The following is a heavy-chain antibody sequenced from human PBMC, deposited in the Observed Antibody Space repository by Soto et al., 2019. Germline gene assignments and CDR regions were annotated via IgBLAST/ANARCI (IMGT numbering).Heavy chain of an antibody. V-gene: IGHV4-59*01. CDR2: IYYSGST. J-gene: IGHJ4*02. CDR1: GGSIISYY. Sequence: PSETLSLTCTVSGGSIISYYWSWIRQPPGKGLEWIGYIYYSGSTNYNPSLKSRVTISVDTSKNQFPLKLSSVTAADTAVYYCARSSSSRGPLDYWGQGTLVTVS. CDR3: ARSSSSRGPLDY. D-gene: IGHD6-13*01.